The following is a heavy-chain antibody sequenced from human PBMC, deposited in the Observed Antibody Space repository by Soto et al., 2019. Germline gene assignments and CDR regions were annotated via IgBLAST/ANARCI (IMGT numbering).Heavy chain of an antibody. D-gene: IGHD1-1*01. CDR3: STCRINHPDRYSS. Sequence: NLSLTCSVSGDSIKHDGYYWSWIRQHPEKGLEWIGYIYYSGSAYYNPSLKSRVTISADTSKNQFSLQLTSVTAADTAVYFFSTCRINHPDRYSSSGQGALDTVSA. J-gene: IGHJ5*01. CDR1: GDSIKHDGYY. V-gene: IGHV4-31*03. CDR2: IYYSGSA.